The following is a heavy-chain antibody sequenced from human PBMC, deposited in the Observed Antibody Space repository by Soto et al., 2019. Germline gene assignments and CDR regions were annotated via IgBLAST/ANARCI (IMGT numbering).Heavy chain of an antibody. Sequence: EVQLVESGGGLVKPGGSLRLSCAASGFTFSSYSMNWVRQAPGKGLEWVSSISSSSSYIYYADSVKGRFTFSRDNAKNSLYLQMNSLRAEDTAVYYCAKEAGELSTRSFDYWGQGTLVTVSS. CDR3: AKEAGELSTRSFDY. D-gene: IGHD3-16*02. CDR2: ISSSSSYI. CDR1: GFTFSSYS. J-gene: IGHJ4*02. V-gene: IGHV3-21*01.